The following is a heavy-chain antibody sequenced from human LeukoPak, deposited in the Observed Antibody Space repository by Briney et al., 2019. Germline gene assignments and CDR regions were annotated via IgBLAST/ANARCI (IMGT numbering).Heavy chain of an antibody. J-gene: IGHJ1*01. D-gene: IGHD6-13*01. CDR3: ARDFKDSSSWYLFQH. CDR1: GFTFSSYA. CDR2: ISGSGGST. Sequence: QPGGYLRLSCAASGFTFSSYAMSWVRQAPGKGLEWVSAISGSGGSTYYADSVKGRFTISRDNAKNSLYLQMNSLRAEDTAVYYCARDFKDSSSWYLFQHWGQGTLVTVSS. V-gene: IGHV3-23*01.